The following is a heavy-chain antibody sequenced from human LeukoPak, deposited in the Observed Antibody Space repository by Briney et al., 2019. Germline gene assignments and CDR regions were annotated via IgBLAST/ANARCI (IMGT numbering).Heavy chain of an antibody. Sequence: GGSLRLSCAASGFTFSSYAMSWVRQAPVKGLEWVSAISGSGGSTYYADSVKGRFTISRDNSKNTLYLQMNSLRAEDTAVYYCAKGPYCYDSSGYPRYFDYWGQGTLVTVSS. V-gene: IGHV3-23*01. CDR1: GFTFSSYA. CDR3: AKGPYCYDSSGYPRYFDY. CDR2: ISGSGGST. J-gene: IGHJ4*02. D-gene: IGHD3-22*01.